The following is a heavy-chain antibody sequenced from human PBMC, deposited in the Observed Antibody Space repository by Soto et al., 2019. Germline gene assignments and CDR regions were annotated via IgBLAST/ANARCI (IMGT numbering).Heavy chain of an antibody. J-gene: IGHJ4*02. V-gene: IGHV3-11*01. CDR2: ISGSGTNI. CDR3: AKMLSTGWYDPVFH. CDR1: GFTFSDYY. D-gene: IGHD6-19*01. Sequence: QVQLVESGGGSVKTRGSLRLSCAGSGFTFSDYYMSWVRQAPGKGLEWISYISGSGTNIYYADSVKGRFTISRDNAKNSVYLQMDSLRAKDTATYFCAKMLSTGWYDPVFHWGQGTLVSVSS.